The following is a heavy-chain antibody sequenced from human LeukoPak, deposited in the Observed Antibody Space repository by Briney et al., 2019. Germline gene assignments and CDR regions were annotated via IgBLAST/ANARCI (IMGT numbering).Heavy chain of an antibody. D-gene: IGHD5-24*01. CDR2: IIPILGIA. J-gene: IGHJ6*02. CDR1: GGTFSSYT. Sequence: ASVKVSCKASGGTFSSYTISWVRQAPGQGLEWMGRIIPILGIANYAQKFQGRVTITADKSTSTAYMELGSLRSEDTAVYYCARVPQLEMATYYYGMDVWGQGTTVTVSS. CDR3: ARVPQLEMATYYYGMDV. V-gene: IGHV1-69*02.